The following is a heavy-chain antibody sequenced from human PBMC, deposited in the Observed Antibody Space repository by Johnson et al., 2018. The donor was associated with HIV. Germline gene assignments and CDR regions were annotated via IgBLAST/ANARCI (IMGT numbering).Heavy chain of an antibody. V-gene: IGHV3-20*04. CDR3: AREGGSSGPDAFDI. CDR1: GFNFDDYG. D-gene: IGHD3-16*01. CDR2: IYSGGNT. Sequence: EVQLVESGGGVVRPGGSLRLSCAASGFNFDDYGMSWVRQGPGKGLEWVSLIYSGGNTYYADSVRGRFTISRDNFKNTLYLQMNSLRAEDTAVYYCAREGGSSGPDAFDIWGQGTMVTVSS. J-gene: IGHJ3*02.